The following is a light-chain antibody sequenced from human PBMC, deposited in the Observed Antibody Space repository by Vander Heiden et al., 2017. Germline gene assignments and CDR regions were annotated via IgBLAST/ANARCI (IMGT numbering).Light chain of an antibody. J-gene: IGLJ3*02. CDR2: DTS. CDR1: PGAVTSGHY. V-gene: IGLV7-46*01. Sequence: QAVVTQEPSLTVSPGGTLTLTSCSSPGAVTSGHYPYWFQQKPGQAPRTLIYDTSNKHAWTPARFSGSLLGGKAALTLSGAQPEDEAEYYCLLSYSGAGRVFGGGTKLTVL. CDR3: LLSYSGAGRV.